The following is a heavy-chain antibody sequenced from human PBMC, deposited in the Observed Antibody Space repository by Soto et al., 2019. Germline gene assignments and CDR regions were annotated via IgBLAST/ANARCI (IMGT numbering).Heavy chain of an antibody. V-gene: IGHV4-34*01. D-gene: IGHD2-2*02. CDR2: INHSGST. CDR3: ARARLGYCSSTSCYRIRWFDP. J-gene: IGHJ5*02. Sequence: PSETLSLTCAVYGGPFSGYYWSWIRQHPGKGLEWIGEINHSGSTNYNPSLKSRVTISVDTSKNQFSLKLSSVTAADTAVYYCARARLGYCSSTSCYRIRWFDPWGQGTLVTVSS. CDR1: GGPFSGYY.